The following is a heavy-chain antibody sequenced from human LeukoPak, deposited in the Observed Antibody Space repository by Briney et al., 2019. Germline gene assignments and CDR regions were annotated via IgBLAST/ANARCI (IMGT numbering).Heavy chain of an antibody. CDR2: IYSSGST. V-gene: IGHV3-53*01. CDR3: ARVAHATDY. J-gene: IGHJ4*02. CDR1: GFTVSNNY. Sequence: PGGSLRLSCTASGFTVSNNYMTWVRQAPGKGLEWVSIIYSSGSTYYADSLKGRFTISRDDSKNTLYLQINSLRADDTAVYYCARVAHATDYWGQGTLVTVSS.